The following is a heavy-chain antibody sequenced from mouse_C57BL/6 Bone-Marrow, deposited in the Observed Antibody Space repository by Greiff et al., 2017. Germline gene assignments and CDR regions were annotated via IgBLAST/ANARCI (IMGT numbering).Heavy chain of an antibody. V-gene: IGHV5-9-1*02. D-gene: IGHD1-1*01. Sequence: EVKLQESGEGLVKPGGSLKLSCAASGFTFSSYAMSWVRQTPEKRLEWVAYISSGGDYIYYADAVKGRFTISRDNARNNLYLQMSSLKSEDTAMYYCTRVEDYYGSSYYWYFDVWGTGTTVTVSS. CDR2: ISSGGDYI. CDR1: GFTFSSYA. CDR3: TRVEDYYGSSYYWYFDV. J-gene: IGHJ1*03.